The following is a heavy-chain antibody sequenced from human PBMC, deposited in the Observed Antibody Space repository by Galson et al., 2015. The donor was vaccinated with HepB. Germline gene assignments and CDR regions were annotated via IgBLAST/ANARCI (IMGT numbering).Heavy chain of an antibody. CDR1: GFTFSSYA. J-gene: IGHJ4*02. V-gene: IGHV3-23*01. CDR2: VSGSGGST. D-gene: IGHD3-9*01. Sequence: LRLSCAAFGFTFSSYAMSWVRQAPGKGLEWVSTVSGSGGSTHYADSVQGRFTITRDNSKNTVYLQMNSLRAEDTAVYFCAKAGVVRYYDILPGYYNIYYFDYWGQGTLVTVSS. CDR3: AKAGVVRYYDILPGYYNIYYFDY.